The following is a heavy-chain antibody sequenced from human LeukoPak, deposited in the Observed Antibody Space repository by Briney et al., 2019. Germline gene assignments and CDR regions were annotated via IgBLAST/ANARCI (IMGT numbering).Heavy chain of an antibody. Sequence: ASVKVSCKASGYTFTGYYMHWVRQAPGQGLEWMGWINPNSGGTNYAQKFQGRVTMTRGTSISTAYMELSRLRSDGTAVYYCARDYRDGYNYYFDYWGQGTLVTVSS. D-gene: IGHD5-24*01. J-gene: IGHJ4*02. CDR2: INPNSGGT. V-gene: IGHV1-2*02. CDR1: GYTFTGYY. CDR3: ARDYRDGYNYYFDY.